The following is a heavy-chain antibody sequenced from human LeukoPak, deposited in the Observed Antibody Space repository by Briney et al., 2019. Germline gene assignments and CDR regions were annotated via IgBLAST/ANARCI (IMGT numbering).Heavy chain of an antibody. Sequence: SQTLSLTCTVSGDSISSDDYYWNWIRQHPGKGLEWIGYIFNSGSTYYNASLKSRVTISVDTSKNQFSLKLRSVTAADTAVYYCARGSGLDYWGQGTLVTVSP. V-gene: IGHV4-31*03. CDR1: GDSISSDDYY. CDR3: ARGSGLDY. CDR2: IFNSGST. J-gene: IGHJ4*02.